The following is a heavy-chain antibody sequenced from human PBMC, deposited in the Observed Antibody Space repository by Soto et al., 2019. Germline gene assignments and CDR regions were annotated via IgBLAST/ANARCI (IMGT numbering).Heavy chain of an antibody. Sequence: GGSLRLSCAASGFTFDDYAMHWVRQAPGKGLEWVSGISWNSGSIGYADSVKGRFTISRDNAKNSLHLQMNSLRAEDTALYYCAKDGAARFYGMDVWGQGTTVTVSS. V-gene: IGHV3-9*01. D-gene: IGHD6-6*01. CDR2: ISWNSGSI. CDR3: AKDGAARFYGMDV. CDR1: GFTFDDYA. J-gene: IGHJ6*02.